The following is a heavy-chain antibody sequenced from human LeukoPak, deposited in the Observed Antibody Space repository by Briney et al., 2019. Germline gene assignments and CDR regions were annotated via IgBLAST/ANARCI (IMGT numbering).Heavy chain of an antibody. V-gene: IGHV3-30-3*01. D-gene: IGHD1-1*01. CDR1: GFTFSSYA. Sequence: GGSLRLSCAASGFTFSSYAMHWVRQAPGKGLEWVAVISYDGSNKYYADSVKGRFTISRDNSKNTLYLQMNSLRAEGTAVYYCARDGTALDYWGQGTLVTVSS. CDR3: ARDGTALDY. CDR2: ISYDGSNK. J-gene: IGHJ4*02.